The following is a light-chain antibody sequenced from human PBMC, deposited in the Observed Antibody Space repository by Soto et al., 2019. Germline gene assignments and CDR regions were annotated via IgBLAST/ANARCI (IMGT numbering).Light chain of an antibody. CDR1: QSVSWY. J-gene: IGKJ4*02. CDR3: HQRSNWPST. CDR2: DAS. V-gene: IGKV3-11*01. Sequence: EIVLTQSPATLSLSPGERATLSCRASQSVSWYLAWYQQKPGQAPRLLIYDASNRATGIPARFSGSGSGTDFTLTISSVGPEDFAVYYCHQRSNWPSTFGGGTKVDIK.